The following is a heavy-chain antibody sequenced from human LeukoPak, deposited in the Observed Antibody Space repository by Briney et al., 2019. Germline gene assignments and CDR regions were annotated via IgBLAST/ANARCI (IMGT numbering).Heavy chain of an antibody. V-gene: IGHV4-34*01. CDR3: ALLWFGEFSRPFDY. D-gene: IGHD3-10*01. J-gene: IGHJ4*02. Sequence: SETLSLTCAVYGGSFSGYYWSWIRQPPGKGLEWIGEINHSGSTNYNPSLKSRVTISVDTSKNQFSLKLSSVTAADTAGYYCALLWFGEFSRPFDYWGQGTLVTVSS. CDR2: INHSGST. CDR1: GGSFSGYY.